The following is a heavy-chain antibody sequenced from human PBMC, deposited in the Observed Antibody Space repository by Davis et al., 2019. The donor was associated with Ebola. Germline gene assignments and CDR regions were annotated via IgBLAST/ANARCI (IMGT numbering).Heavy chain of an antibody. V-gene: IGHV3-48*02. CDR3: VREWFGETD. CDR2: INAGSSRK. D-gene: IGHD3-10*01. CDR1: GFTFSNYD. J-gene: IGHJ4*02. Sequence: GESLKISCAASGFTFSNYDMNWVRQAPGKGLEWVSNINAGSSRKSDADSVKGRFTIARDNAKNSLYLQMNSLGDEDTAVYYCVREWFGETDWGQGTLVTVSS.